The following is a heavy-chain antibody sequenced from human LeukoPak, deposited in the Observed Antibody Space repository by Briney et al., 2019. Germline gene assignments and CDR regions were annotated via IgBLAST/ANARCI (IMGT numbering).Heavy chain of an antibody. CDR3: ARGATQLWSF. V-gene: IGHV4-39*07. J-gene: IGHJ4*02. CDR1: GGSISSYY. D-gene: IGHD5-18*01. Sequence: SETLSLTCTVSGGSISSYYWGWIRQPPGKGLEWIGSIYYSGSTYYNPSLKSRVTISVVTSKNQFSLKLSSVTAADTAVYYCARGATQLWSFWGQGTLVTVSS. CDR2: IYYSGST.